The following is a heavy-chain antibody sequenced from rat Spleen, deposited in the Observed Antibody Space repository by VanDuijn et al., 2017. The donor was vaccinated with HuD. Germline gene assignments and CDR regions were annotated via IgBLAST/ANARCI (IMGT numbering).Heavy chain of an antibody. CDR3: ARLERYYYSSYPYWYFDF. Sequence: EVQLVESDGGLVQPGRSLKLSCAASGFTFSDYYMAWVRQAPTKGLEWVATISYDGSSTYYRDSVKGRLTISRDNAKSTLYLQMDSLRSEDTATYYCARLERYYYSSYPYWYFDFWGPGTMVTVSS. V-gene: IGHV5-29*01. CDR1: GFTFSDYY. CDR2: ISYDGSST. D-gene: IGHD1-2*01. J-gene: IGHJ1*01.